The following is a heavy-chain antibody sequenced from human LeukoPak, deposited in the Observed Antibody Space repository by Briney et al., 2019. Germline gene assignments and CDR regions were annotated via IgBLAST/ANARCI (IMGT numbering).Heavy chain of an antibody. CDR3: AGVRRAARLNYYMDV. J-gene: IGHJ6*03. Sequence: SETLSLTCTVSGYSISSGYYWGWIRQPPGKGMEWIGSIYHSGSTYYNPSLKSRVTISVDTSKNQFSLKLSSVTAADTAVYYCAGVRRAARLNYYMDVWGKGTTVTVSS. V-gene: IGHV4-38-2*02. D-gene: IGHD6-6*01. CDR2: IYHSGST. CDR1: GYSISSGYY.